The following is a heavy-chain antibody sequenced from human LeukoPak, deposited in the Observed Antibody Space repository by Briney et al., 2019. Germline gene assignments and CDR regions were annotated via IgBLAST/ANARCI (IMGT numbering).Heavy chain of an antibody. Sequence: PGESLRLSCAASGSTLTNAWMGWVRQAPGKGLEWIGRIKSKTDGGTTDYAAPVKGRFTISRDESKNTVYLQLNSLKSEDTAEYYCTTDRGVAARPLFDFWGQGILVTVSS. CDR1: GSTLTNAW. V-gene: IGHV3-15*01. CDR3: TTDRGVAARPLFDF. J-gene: IGHJ4*02. CDR2: IKSKTDGGTT. D-gene: IGHD6-6*01.